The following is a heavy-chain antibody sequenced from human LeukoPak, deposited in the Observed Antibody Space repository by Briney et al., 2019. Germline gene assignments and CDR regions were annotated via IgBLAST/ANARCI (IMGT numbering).Heavy chain of an antibody. CDR1: GFTFSNYW. CDR2: IKQDGSEK. Sequence: GGSLRLSCAASGFTFSNYWMSWVRQAPGKELEWVANIKQDGSEKYYVDSVKGRFTISRDNAKNSLYLQMNSLRAEDTALYYCARGYCSSTSCYSTGVKDYWGQGTLVTVSS. J-gene: IGHJ4*02. D-gene: IGHD2-2*01. V-gene: IGHV3-7*01. CDR3: ARGYCSSTSCYSTGVKDY.